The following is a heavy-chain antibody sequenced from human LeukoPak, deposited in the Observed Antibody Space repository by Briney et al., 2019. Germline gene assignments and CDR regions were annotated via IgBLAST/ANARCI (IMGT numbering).Heavy chain of an antibody. V-gene: IGHV3-23*01. CDR3: AKAMDIVVVVAALDY. CDR2: ISGSGGST. Sequence: PGGSLRLSCAASGFTFRDFAMNWVRQAPGKGLEWVSAISGSGGSTYYADSVKGRFTISRDNSKNTLYLQMNSLRAEDTAVYYCAKAMDIVVVVAALDYWGQGTLVTVSS. CDR1: GFTFRDFA. J-gene: IGHJ4*02. D-gene: IGHD2-15*01.